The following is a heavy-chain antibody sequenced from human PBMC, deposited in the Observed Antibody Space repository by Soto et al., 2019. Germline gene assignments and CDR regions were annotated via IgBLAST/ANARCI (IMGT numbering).Heavy chain of an antibody. CDR2: INHSGGT. D-gene: IGHD6-6*01. V-gene: IGHV4-34*01. CDR3: ATSSIAARQWYFDY. Sequence: SETLSLTCAVYGGSFSAYYWSWIRQPPGKGLEWIGEINHSGGTSYNPSLKSRVTISVDTSKSQFSLKLSSVTAADTAVYYCATSSIAARQWYFDYWGQGALVTVSS. CDR1: GGSFSAYY. J-gene: IGHJ4*02.